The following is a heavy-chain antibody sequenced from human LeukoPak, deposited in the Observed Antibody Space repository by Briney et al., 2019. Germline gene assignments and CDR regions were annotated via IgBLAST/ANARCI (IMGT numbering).Heavy chain of an antibody. CDR1: GGSISSYY. J-gene: IGHJ4*02. CDR3: ARDAGSGWYSPDY. CDR2: IYYSGST. Sequence: PSETLSLTCTVSGGSISSYYWSWIRQPPGKELEWIGCIYYSGSTNYNPSLKSRVTISVDTSKNQFSLKLSSVTAADTAVYYCARDAGSGWYSPDYWGQGTLVTVSS. V-gene: IGHV4-59*01. D-gene: IGHD6-19*01.